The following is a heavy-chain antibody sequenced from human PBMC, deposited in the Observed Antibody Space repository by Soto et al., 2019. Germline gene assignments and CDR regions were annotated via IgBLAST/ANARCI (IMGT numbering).Heavy chain of an antibody. CDR2: ISASGGDT. V-gene: IGHV3-23*01. J-gene: IGHJ5*02. CDR1: GFNFSTYA. D-gene: IGHD1-1*01. Sequence: EAQMLESGGGSVQPGWSLRLSCAASGFNFSTYAVAWVRQSPGKGLEWVSSISASGGDTWYADSVKGRFTMSRDNSKNTLYLQTNSLRAEDTAVYYCARRPTARASWGQGTLVTVSS. CDR3: ARRPTARAS.